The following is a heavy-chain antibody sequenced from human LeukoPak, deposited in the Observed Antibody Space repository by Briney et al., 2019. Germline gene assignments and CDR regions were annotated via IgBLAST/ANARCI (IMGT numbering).Heavy chain of an antibody. CDR2: IYHSGST. CDR3: AREPPSWRYDFWSGYPYFDY. D-gene: IGHD3-3*01. V-gene: IGHV4-38-2*02. Sequence: SETLSLTCAVYGGSFSGYYWGWIRQPPGKGLEWIGSIYHSGSTYYNPSLKSRVTISVDTSKNQFSLKLSSVTAADTAVYYCAREPPSWRYDFWSGYPYFDYWGQGTLVTVSS. J-gene: IGHJ4*02. CDR1: GGSFSGYY.